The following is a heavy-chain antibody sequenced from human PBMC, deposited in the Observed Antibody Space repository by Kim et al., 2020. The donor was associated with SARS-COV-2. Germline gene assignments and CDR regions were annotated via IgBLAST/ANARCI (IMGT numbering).Heavy chain of an antibody. CDR1: GFAFTTYA. J-gene: IGHJ4*02. D-gene: IGHD5-12*01. Sequence: GGSLRLSCAASGFAFTTYAMSWVRQAPGKGLEWVSAISGSGTATYYADSVKGRFTISRDDSKKTLYLQMNSLGVEDTAVYYCATRANMVTTIGYWGQGTLVTVSS. CDR3: ATRANMVTTIGY. V-gene: IGHV3-23*01. CDR2: ISGSGTAT.